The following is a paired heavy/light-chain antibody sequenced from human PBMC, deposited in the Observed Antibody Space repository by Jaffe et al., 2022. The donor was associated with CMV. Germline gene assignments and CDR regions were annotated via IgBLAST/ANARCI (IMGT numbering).Light chain of an antibody. CDR1: SGHSSYI. CDR2: LEGSGSY. CDR3: ETWDSNTVV. Sequence: QPVLTQSSSASASLGSSVKLTCTLSSGHSSYIIAWHQQQPGKAPRYLMKLEGSGSYNKGSGVPDRFSGSSSGADRYLTISNLQSEDEADYYCETWDSNTVVFGGGTKLTVL. J-gene: IGLJ2*01. V-gene: IGLV4-60*03.
Heavy chain of an antibody. J-gene: IGHJ4*02. CDR1: GYSFTSYW. CDR2: IDPSDSYT. Sequence: EVQLVQSGAEVKKPGESLRISCKGSGYSFTSYWISWVRQMPGKGLEWMGRIDPSDSYTNYSPSFQGHVTISADKSISTAYLQWSSLKASDTAMYYCARLDTISTHPPTHDRNNRQVDYWGQGTLVTVSS. CDR3: ARLDTISTHPPTHDRNNRQVDY. D-gene: IGHD3-9*01. V-gene: IGHV5-10-1*03.